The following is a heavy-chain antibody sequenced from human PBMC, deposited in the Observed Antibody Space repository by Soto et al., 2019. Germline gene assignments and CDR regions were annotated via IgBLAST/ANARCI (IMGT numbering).Heavy chain of an antibody. CDR3: ARDAGVSGELYY. Sequence: QVQLVQSGAEVKKPGASVKVSCKASGYTFTSYGISWVRQAPGQGLEWMGWISAYNGNTNYAQKLQGRVTMTTDTHTSRADMELRSLRSDDTAEYYCARDAGVSGELYYWGQGPLVTVSS. CDR2: ISAYNGNT. V-gene: IGHV1-18*01. J-gene: IGHJ4*02. D-gene: IGHD3-16*01. CDR1: GYTFTSYG.